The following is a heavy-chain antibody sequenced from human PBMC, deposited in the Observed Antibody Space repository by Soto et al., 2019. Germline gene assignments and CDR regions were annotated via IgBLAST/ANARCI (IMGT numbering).Heavy chain of an antibody. CDR3: ASPLDDYGVNSFT. V-gene: IGHV4-4*07. Sequence: PSETLSLTCTVSGGSISSYYCSWIRQAAGKGLEWIGRIDTSGTTNYNPALKSRVTMSVDASKNQFSLNLSSVTAADTAVYYCASPLDDYGVNSFTWGQGTLVTVSS. D-gene: IGHD4-17*01. J-gene: IGHJ5*02. CDR1: GGSISSYY. CDR2: IDTSGTT.